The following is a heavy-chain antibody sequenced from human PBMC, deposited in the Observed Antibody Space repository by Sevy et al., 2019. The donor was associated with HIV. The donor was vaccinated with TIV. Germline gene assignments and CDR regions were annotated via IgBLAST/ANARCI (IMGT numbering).Heavy chain of an antibody. V-gene: IGHV4-34*01. CDR2: INHSGST. Sequence: SETLSLTCAVYGGSFSGYYWSWIRQPPGKGLEWIGEINHSGSTNYNPSLKSRVTISVDTSKNQFSLKLNSVTAADTAVYYCAKLEGYCSSTSCYNYYYYGMDVWGQGTTVTVSS. CDR3: AKLEGYCSSTSCYNYYYYGMDV. J-gene: IGHJ6*02. CDR1: GGSFSGYY. D-gene: IGHD2-2*01.